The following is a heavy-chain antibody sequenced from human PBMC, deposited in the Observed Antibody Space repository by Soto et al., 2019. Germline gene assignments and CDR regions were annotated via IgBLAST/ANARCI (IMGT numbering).Heavy chain of an antibody. CDR2: ISGSGGST. V-gene: IGHV3-23*01. D-gene: IGHD6-19*01. CDR1: GFTFSSYA. J-gene: IGHJ6*02. CDR3: AKFRCGWCGDYYYYGMDV. Sequence: GGSLRLSCAASGFTFSSYAMSWVRQAPGKGLEWVSAISGSGGSTYYADSVKGRFTISRDNSKNTLYLQMNSLRAEDTAVYYCAKFRCGWCGDYYYYGMDVWGQGTTVTVSS.